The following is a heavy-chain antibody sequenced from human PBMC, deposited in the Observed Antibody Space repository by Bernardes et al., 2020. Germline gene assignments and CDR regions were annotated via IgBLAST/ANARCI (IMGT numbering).Heavy chain of an antibody. Sequence: GGSRRLSGAASGFTFSTYDMHWFRQAPGKGLEWVSLIGYGGDTHYPDSVKGRFTVSRENAKNSLYLQMNSLRAGDTAVYYCARDKSGWGIDYWGQGTLVTVSS. D-gene: IGHD6-19*01. V-gene: IGHV3-13*01. J-gene: IGHJ4*02. CDR3: ARDKSGWGIDY. CDR1: GFTFSTYD. CDR2: IGYGGDT.